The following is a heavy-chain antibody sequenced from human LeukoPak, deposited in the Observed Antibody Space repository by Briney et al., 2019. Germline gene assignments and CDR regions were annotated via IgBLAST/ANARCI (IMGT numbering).Heavy chain of an antibody. CDR1: GFTFSSYS. Sequence: GGSLRLSCAASGFTFSSYSMNWVRQAPGKGLEWVSFISSTSAYIYYADSVRGRFTISRDNAKNSLSLQMNSLRAEDTAVYYCARDNMLRGVFYFDSWGQGTLVTVSS. D-gene: IGHD3-10*01. J-gene: IGHJ4*02. CDR3: ARDNMLRGVFYFDS. CDR2: ISSTSAYI. V-gene: IGHV3-21*01.